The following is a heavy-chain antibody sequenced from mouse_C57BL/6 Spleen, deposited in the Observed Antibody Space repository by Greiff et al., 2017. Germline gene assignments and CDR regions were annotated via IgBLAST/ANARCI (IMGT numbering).Heavy chain of an antibody. CDR3: ARQEYFDY. CDR2: ISGGGGNT. V-gene: IGHV5-9*01. Sequence: EVKVVESGGGLVKPGGSLKLSCAASGFTFSSYTMSWVRQTPEKRLEWVATISGGGGNTYYPDSVKGRFTISRDNAKNTLYLQMSSLRSEDTALYYCARQEYFDYWGQGTTLTVSS. CDR1: GFTFSSYT. J-gene: IGHJ2*01.